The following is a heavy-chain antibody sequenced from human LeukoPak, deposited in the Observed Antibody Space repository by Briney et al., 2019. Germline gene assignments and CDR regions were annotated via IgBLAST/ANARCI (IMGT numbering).Heavy chain of an antibody. D-gene: IGHD6-19*01. CDR3: AKRAVPGNAFFDN. CDR1: GFTFSSYA. V-gene: IGHV3-64*04. Sequence: PGGSLRLSCSASGFTFSSYAMHWVRQAPGKGLEYVSGISSNGGSTYYADSVKGRFTISRDNSKNTLFLQMNSLRAEDTAVYYCAKRAVPGNAFFDNWGQGTLVTVSS. J-gene: IGHJ4*02. CDR2: ISSNGGST.